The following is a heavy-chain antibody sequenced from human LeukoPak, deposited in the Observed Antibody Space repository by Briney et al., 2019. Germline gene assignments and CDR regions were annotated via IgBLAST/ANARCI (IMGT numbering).Heavy chain of an antibody. Sequence: GGSLRLSCAASGFTFSGYEMNWVRQAPGKGLEWVSYISSSGSTIYYADSVKGRFTISRDNAKNSLYLQMNSLRAEDTAVYYWARGGTLEYFQHWGQGTLVTVSS. CDR2: ISSSGSTI. V-gene: IGHV3-48*03. CDR3: ARGGTLEYFQH. J-gene: IGHJ1*01. CDR1: GFTFSGYE.